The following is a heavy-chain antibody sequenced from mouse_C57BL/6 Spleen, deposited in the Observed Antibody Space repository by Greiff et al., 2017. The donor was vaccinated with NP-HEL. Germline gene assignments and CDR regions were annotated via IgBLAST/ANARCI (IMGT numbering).Heavy chain of an antibody. V-gene: IGHV1-7*01. Sequence: VQLQQSGAELAKPGASVKLSCKASGYTFTSYWMHWVKQRPGQGLEWIGYINPSSGYTKYNQKFKDKAPLTADKSASTAYMQLSSRTYEDSAVYYCAGGRGLDYAMDYGGQGTSVTVSS. D-gene: IGHD3-3*01. CDR3: AGGRGLDYAMDY. CDR1: GYTFTSYW. J-gene: IGHJ4*01. CDR2: INPSSGYT.